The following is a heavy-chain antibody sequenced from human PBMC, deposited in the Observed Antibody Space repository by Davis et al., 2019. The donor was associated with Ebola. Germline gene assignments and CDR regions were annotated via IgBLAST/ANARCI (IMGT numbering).Heavy chain of an antibody. CDR2: INHSGSS. J-gene: IGHJ6*02. V-gene: IGHV4-39*07. Sequence: SETLSLTCTVSGGSISSGDYYWTWIRQPPGKGLEWIGEINHSGSSNYNPSLKSRVTISVDMSKNQFSLSLSSVTAADTALYYCARGAEQVKFYGLDVWGQGTTVTVSS. CDR1: GGSISSGDYY. D-gene: IGHD1-14*01. CDR3: ARGAEQVKFYGLDV.